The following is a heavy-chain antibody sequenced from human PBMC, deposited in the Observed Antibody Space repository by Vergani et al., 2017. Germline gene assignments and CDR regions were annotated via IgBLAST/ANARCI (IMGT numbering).Heavy chain of an antibody. J-gene: IGHJ3*02. CDR1: GFTFSSYS. CDR2: IWYDGSNK. CDR3: AKEQTPLGDAFDI. V-gene: IGHV3-30*02. Sequence: VQLVESGGGLVKPGGSLRLSCAASGFTFSSYSMNWVRQAPGKGLEWVAGIWYDGSNKYYADSVKGRFTISRDNSKNTLYLQMNSLRAEDTAVYYCAKEQTPLGDAFDIWGQGTMVTVSS. D-gene: IGHD3-16*01.